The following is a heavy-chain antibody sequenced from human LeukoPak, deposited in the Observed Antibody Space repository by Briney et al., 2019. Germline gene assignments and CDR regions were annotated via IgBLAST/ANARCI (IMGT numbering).Heavy chain of an antibody. CDR2: ISASGGST. J-gene: IGHJ5*02. V-gene: IGHV3-23*01. Sequence: GGSLRLSCSASGFTFSSYAMSCVRQAPGKGLEWVSAISASGGSTYYADSVKGRFTSSRDNSKNTLYLQMNSLRAEDTAVYYCAKTVFAASGPFDPWGQGTLVTVSS. CDR1: GFTFSSYA. D-gene: IGHD4-17*01. CDR3: AKTVFAASGPFDP.